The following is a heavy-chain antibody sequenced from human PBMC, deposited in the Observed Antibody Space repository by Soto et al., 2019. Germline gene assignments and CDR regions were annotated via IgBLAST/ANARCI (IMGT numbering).Heavy chain of an antibody. CDR1: GFTFSNYG. D-gene: IGHD3-22*01. CDR2: ISYDGSTT. V-gene: IGHV3-30*18. J-gene: IGHJ4*02. CDR3: AKDKGGYYDSSGYYSLCILDC. Sequence: PGGSLRLSCAASGFTFSNYGMHWVRQAPGKGLEWVAVISYDGSTTTYADSVKGRFTISRDNSKNTLYLQMNSLRAEDTAVYSCAKDKGGYYDSSGYYSLCILDCWGQGTPVTVSS.